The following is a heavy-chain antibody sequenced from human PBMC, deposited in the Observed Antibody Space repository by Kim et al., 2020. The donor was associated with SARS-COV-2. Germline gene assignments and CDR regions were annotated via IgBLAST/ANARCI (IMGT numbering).Heavy chain of an antibody. CDR1: GFTFSSYA. Sequence: GGSLRLSCAASGFTFSSYAMSWVRQAPGKGLEWVSAISGSGGSTYYADSVKGRFTISRDNSKNTLYLQMNSLRAEDTAVYYCAKDLFAPAQSWDYYGSGNHDAFDIWGQGTMVTVSS. CDR3: AKDLFAPAQSWDYYGSGNHDAFDI. J-gene: IGHJ3*02. D-gene: IGHD3-10*01. CDR2: ISGSGGST. V-gene: IGHV3-23*01.